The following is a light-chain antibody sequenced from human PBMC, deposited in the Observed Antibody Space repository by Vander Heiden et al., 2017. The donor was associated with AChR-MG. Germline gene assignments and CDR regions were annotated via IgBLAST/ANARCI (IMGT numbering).Light chain of an antibody. CDR1: QDISSY. CDR3: QQLKTNHV. CDR2: GAS. Sequence: DIQLTQSPSFLSASVGDRVTITCRASQDISSYLGWYQQKAGKAPKLLIYGASALQGGVPSRFSGSGSGTEFTLTITSLQPEDFANYYWQQLKTNHVFGGRTKVEIK. J-gene: IGKJ4*01. V-gene: IGKV1-9*01.